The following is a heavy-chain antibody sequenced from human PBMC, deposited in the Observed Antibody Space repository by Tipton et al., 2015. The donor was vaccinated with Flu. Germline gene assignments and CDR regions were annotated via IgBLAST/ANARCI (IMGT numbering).Heavy chain of an antibody. Sequence: QLVQSGAEVKRPGASVRVSCKASGYTFTSYGISWVRQAPGQGLEWMGWISGNNDYTNYAQKFQGRVTMTTDTSTGTAYMELRSLRSDDTAVYYCARGSGYAGDYFGQGTLVTVSS. D-gene: IGHD5-12*01. CDR1: GYTFTSYG. V-gene: IGHV1-18*01. CDR3: ARGSGYAGDY. J-gene: IGHJ4*02. CDR2: ISGNNDYT.